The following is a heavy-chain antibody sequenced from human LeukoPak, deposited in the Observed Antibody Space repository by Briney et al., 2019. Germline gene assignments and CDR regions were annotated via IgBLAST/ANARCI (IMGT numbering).Heavy chain of an antibody. V-gene: IGHV3-23*01. D-gene: IGHD2-2*02. CDR3: ARYCASSSCYTSYYGMDV. Sequence: GGSLRLSCAASGFTFSSYAMSWVRRAPGKGLEWVSAISGSGGSTYYTDSAKGRFTTSRDNSTNTLYLQMHSLRAEDTAVYYCARYCASSSCYTSYYGMDVWGQGTTVTVSS. J-gene: IGHJ6*02. CDR1: GFTFSSYA. CDR2: ISGSGGST.